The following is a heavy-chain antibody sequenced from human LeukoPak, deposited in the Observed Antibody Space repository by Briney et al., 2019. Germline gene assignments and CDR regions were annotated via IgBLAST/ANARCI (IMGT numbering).Heavy chain of an antibody. V-gene: IGHV1-2*04. D-gene: IGHD6-13*01. CDR3: ARGNRYSSSGYFKRQSAFDI. CDR1: GYTFTGYY. CDR2: INPNSGGT. J-gene: IGHJ3*02. Sequence: ASVKVSCKASGYTFTGYYMHWVRQAPGQGLEWMGWINPNSGGTNYAQKFQGWVTMTRDTSISTAYMELSRLRSDDTAVYYCARGNRYSSSGYFKRQSAFDIWGQATIATVSS.